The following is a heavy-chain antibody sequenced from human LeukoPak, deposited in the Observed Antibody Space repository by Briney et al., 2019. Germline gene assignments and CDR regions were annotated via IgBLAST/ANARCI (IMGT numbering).Heavy chain of an antibody. V-gene: IGHV3-48*01. CDR2: ISSSSSTI. Sequence: PGGSLRLSCAASGFTFSSYSMNWVRQAPGKGLEWVSYISSSSSTIYYADSVKGRFTISRDNAKNSLYLQMNSLRAEDTAVYYCAREWDGPYYYYYMDVWGKGTTVTVSS. J-gene: IGHJ6*03. CDR1: GFTFSSYS. CDR3: AREWDGPYYYYYMDV. D-gene: IGHD1-26*01.